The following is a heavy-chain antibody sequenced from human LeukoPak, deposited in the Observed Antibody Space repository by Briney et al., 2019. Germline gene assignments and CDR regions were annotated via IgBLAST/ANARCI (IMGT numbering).Heavy chain of an antibody. CDR1: GGSISSSSYY. J-gene: IGHJ4*02. Sequence: SETLSLTCTVSGGSISSSSYYWGWIRQPPGKGLEWIGGIYYSGSTYYNPSVKSRVTISVDTSKNQFSLKLSSVTAADTAVYYCARQREGGVSMIDYWGQGTLVTVSS. CDR2: IYYSGST. CDR3: ARQREGGVSMIDY. V-gene: IGHV4-39*01. D-gene: IGHD3-22*01.